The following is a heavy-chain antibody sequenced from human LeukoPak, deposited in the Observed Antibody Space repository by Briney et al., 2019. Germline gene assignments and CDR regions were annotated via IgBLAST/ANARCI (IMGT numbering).Heavy chain of an antibody. CDR1: GYTFTSYG. J-gene: IGHJ3*02. CDR2: ISAYNGNT. Sequence: ASVKVSCKASGYTFTSYGISWVRQAPGQGLEWMGWISAYNGNTNYAQKLQGRVTMTTDTSTSTAYMELRSLRSDDTAVYYCARAGPTFVAVGTFDIWGQGTMVTVSS. CDR3: ARAGPTFVAVGTFDI. D-gene: IGHD2-2*01. V-gene: IGHV1-18*01.